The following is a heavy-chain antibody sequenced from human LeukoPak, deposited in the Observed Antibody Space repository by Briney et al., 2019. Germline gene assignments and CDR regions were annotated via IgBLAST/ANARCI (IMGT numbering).Heavy chain of an antibody. CDR2: ISSSSSYI. J-gene: IGHJ4*02. V-gene: IGHV3-21*01. Sequence: GGSLRLSRAASGFTFSSYSMNWVRQAPGTGLDLVSFISSSSSYIYYADSVKDRFTISRDNAKNSLYLQMNSLRAEDTDVYYCARGSPYYYDSSGYYQAYDYWGQGTLVTVSS. CDR1: GFTFSSYS. CDR3: ARGSPYYYDSSGYYQAYDY. D-gene: IGHD3-22*01.